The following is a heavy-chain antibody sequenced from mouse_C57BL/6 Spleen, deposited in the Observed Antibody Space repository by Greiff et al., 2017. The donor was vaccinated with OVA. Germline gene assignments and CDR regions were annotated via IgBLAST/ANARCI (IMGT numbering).Heavy chain of an antibody. CDR1: GYTFTDYN. CDR2: INPNNGGT. J-gene: IGHJ2*01. CDR3: ARPAYYSNYYFDY. Sequence: DVKLVESGPELVKPGASVKMSCKASGYTFTDYNMHWVKQSHGKSLEWIGYINPNNGGTSYNQKFKGKATLTVNKSSSTAYMELRSLTSEDSAVYYCARPAYYSNYYFDYWGQGTTLTVSS. V-gene: IGHV1-22*01. D-gene: IGHD2-5*01.